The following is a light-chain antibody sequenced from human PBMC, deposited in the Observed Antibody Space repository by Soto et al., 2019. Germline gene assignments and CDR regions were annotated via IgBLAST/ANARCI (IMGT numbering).Light chain of an antibody. J-gene: IGKJ1*01. CDR3: QQYNSFSWT. CDR1: QSISSW. V-gene: IGKV1-5*01. CDR2: DAS. Sequence: DIQMTQSPSTLSASVGDRVTITCRASQSISSWLAWYQQKPGKAPKLLIYDASSLESGVPSRFSGSGSGTEFTLTISGLQPDDFATYYCQQYNSFSWTFGQGTKGDI.